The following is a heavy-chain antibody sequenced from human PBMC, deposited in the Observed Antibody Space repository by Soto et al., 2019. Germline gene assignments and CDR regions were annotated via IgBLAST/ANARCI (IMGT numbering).Heavy chain of an antibody. Sequence: GESLKISCKGSGYSFTSYWIGWVRQMPGKGLEWMGIIYPGDSDTRYSPSFQGQVTIPADKSISTAYLQWSSLKASDTAMYYCARSEGPYCGGDCYSAFDYWGQGTQVTVSS. D-gene: IGHD2-21*02. CDR2: IYPGDSDT. J-gene: IGHJ4*02. CDR3: ARSEGPYCGGDCYSAFDY. V-gene: IGHV5-51*01. CDR1: GYSFTSYW.